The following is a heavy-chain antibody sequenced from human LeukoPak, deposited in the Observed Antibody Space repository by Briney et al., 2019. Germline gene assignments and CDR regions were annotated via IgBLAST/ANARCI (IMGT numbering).Heavy chain of an antibody. J-gene: IGHJ4*02. Sequence: PSQTLSLTCTVSGGSISSGGYYWSWIRQHPGKGLEWIGYIYYSGSTYYNPSLKSRVTISVDTSKNQFSLKLSSVTAADTAVYYCARGDSSGWYYDYWGQGTLVIVSS. D-gene: IGHD6-19*01. V-gene: IGHV4-31*03. CDR2: IYYSGST. CDR3: ARGDSSGWYYDY. CDR1: GGSISSGGYY.